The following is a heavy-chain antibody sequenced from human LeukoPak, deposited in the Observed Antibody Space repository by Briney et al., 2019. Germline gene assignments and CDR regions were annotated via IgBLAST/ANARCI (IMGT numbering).Heavy chain of an antibody. Sequence: PGGSLRLSCAASGFTFSSYSMNWVRQAPGKGLEWVSSISSSSSYIYYADSVKGRFTISRDNAKNSLYLQMNSLRAEDKAVYYCARDSDPGSYSGDWNYWGQGTLVTVSS. CDR2: ISSSSSYI. CDR3: ARDSDPGSYSGDWNY. D-gene: IGHD1-26*01. J-gene: IGHJ4*02. V-gene: IGHV3-21*01. CDR1: GFTFSSYS.